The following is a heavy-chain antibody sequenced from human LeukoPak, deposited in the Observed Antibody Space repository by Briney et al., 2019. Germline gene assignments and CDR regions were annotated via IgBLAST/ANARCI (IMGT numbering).Heavy chain of an antibody. V-gene: IGHV4-59*01. CDR3: AGWASIAARPVDY. D-gene: IGHD6-6*01. J-gene: IGHJ4*02. Sequence: SETLSLTCTVSGGSISSYYWSWIRQPPGKGLEWVGYIYYSGSTNYNPSLKSRVTISVDTSKNQFSLKLSSVTAADTAVYYCAGWASIAARPVDYWGQGTLVTVSS. CDR1: GGSISSYY. CDR2: IYYSGST.